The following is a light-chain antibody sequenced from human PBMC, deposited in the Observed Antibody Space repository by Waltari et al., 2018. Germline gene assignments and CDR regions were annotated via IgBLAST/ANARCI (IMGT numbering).Light chain of an antibody. CDR1: QSISSTY. V-gene: IGKV3-20*01. J-gene: IGKJ2*01. CDR2: GAS. CDR3: QQGGGPLRFT. Sequence: EIVLTQSPGTLSLSPGERATLSCRASQSISSTYLAWYQQKPGQAPRLLIYGASRRATGIPDRFSGSGSGTDFTLSISRLEPEDFAVYYCQQGGGPLRFTFGQGTELEIK.